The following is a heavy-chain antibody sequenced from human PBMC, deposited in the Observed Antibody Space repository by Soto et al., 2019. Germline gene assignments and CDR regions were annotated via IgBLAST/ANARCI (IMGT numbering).Heavy chain of an antibody. J-gene: IGHJ4*02. V-gene: IGHV3-23*01. D-gene: IGHD3-10*01. CDR2: IDGSGRNT. Sequence: PGGSLRLSCAASGFTFSSYAMSWVRQAPGKGLEWVSGIDGSGRNTYYADSVKGRFTISRDNSKKTLYLQMSSLTAEDSAIYYCARGSTDSYPGSRIFDFWGRGTLVTVSS. CDR1: GFTFSSYA. CDR3: ARGSTDSYPGSRIFDF.